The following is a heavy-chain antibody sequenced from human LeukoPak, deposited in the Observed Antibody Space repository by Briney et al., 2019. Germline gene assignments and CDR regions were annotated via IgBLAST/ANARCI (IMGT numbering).Heavy chain of an antibody. Sequence: SETLSLTCTVSGGSISSSSYYWGWIRQPRGKGLEWIVSIYYSGSTYYHPSLKSRFTISVDTSKNQFSLKLRSVTAADTAVYYCARSSGYSSSGGLNWFDTWGQGTLVTVSS. J-gene: IGHJ5*02. CDR2: IYYSGST. CDR1: GGSISSSSYY. CDR3: ARSSGYSSSGGLNWFDT. D-gene: IGHD6-13*01. V-gene: IGHV4-39*01.